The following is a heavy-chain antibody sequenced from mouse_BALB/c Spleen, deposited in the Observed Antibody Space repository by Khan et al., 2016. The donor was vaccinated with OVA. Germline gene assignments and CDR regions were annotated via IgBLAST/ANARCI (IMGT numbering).Heavy chain of an antibody. CDR3: ARDPHYYSMDY. CDR2: IWVSGSK. CDR1: GFSLTDYA. J-gene: IGHJ4*01. V-gene: IGHV2-6-5*01. Sequence: QVQLKQSGPGLVAPSQSLSITCTVSGFSLTDYAVSWIRQPPGKGLEWLGVIWVSGSKYYNSVLKPRLSISKDNSKSQVFLKRNSQKNDDKDMYFWARDPHYYSMDYWGKGTSGNVSS.